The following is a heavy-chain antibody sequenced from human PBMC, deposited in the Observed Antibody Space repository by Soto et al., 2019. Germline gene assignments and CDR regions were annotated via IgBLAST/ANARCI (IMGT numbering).Heavy chain of an antibody. Sequence: QVQLVESGGGVVQPGKSLRLSCAASGFIFSDYGIHWVRQAPGKGLEWVALIWYDGSKKYYADSVKGRFTVSRDNINSTRYLEMNSLRVEDSAVYYCAREGAVTGSQDLWGQGTLGTVSS. V-gene: IGHV3-33*01. CDR3: AREGAVTGSQDL. CDR1: GFIFSDYG. J-gene: IGHJ4*02. D-gene: IGHD6-19*01. CDR2: IWYDGSKK.